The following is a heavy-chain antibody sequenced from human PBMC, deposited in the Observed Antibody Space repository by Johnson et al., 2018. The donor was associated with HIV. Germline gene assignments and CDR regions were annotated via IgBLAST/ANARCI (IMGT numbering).Heavy chain of an antibody. CDR3: AKDQSPLMTWWDAFDI. CDR2: ISYDGSNK. J-gene: IGHJ3*02. D-gene: IGHD2-8*02. Sequence: VQLVESGGGVVQPGRSLRLSCAASGFTFSSYAMHWVRQAPGKGLEWVAVISYDGSNKYYADSVKGRFTISRDNSKNTLYLQMNSLRAEDTAVYYCAKDQSPLMTWWDAFDIWGQGTMVTVSS. V-gene: IGHV3-30*04. CDR1: GFTFSSYA.